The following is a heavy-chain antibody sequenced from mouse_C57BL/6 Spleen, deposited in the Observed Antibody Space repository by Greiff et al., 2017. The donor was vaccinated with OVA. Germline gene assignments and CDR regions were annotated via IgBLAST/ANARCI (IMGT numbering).Heavy chain of an antibody. CDR2: INPNNGGT. CDR3: AREGYYGSAFAY. D-gene: IGHD1-1*01. CDR1: GYTFTDYY. Sequence: VQLQQSGPELVKPGASVKISCKASGYTFTDYYMNWVKQSHGKSLEWIGDINPNNGGTSYNQKFKGKATLTVDKSSSTAYMELRSLTSEDSAVYYCAREGYYGSAFAYWGQGTLVTVSA. V-gene: IGHV1-26*01. J-gene: IGHJ3*01.